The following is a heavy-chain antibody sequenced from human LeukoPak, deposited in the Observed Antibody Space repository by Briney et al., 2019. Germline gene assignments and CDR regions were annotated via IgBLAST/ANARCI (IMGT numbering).Heavy chain of an antibody. CDR2: TYYSGST. J-gene: IGHJ3*02. V-gene: IGHV4-59*01. CDR1: GGSISSYY. D-gene: IGHD2-15*01. CDR3: ARELGYCSGGSCYVDAFDI. Sequence: PSETLSLTCTVSGGSISSYYWSWIRQPPGKGLEWIGYTYYSGSTNYNPSLKSRVTISVDTSKNQFSLKLSSVTAADTAVYYCARELGYCSGGSCYVDAFDIWGQGTMVTVSS.